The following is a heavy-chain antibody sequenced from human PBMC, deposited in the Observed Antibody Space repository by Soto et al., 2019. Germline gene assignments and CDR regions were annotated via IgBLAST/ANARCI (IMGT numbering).Heavy chain of an antibody. Sequence: QVRLVQSGTEVKKPGASVMVSCKATGYTFANYAIHWVRQAPGQDFEWMGWINAGNGNTRNSQTFQGRVTFTRDTSATTAHMGVGSLRFEDTAVYYCARDLSVGWLTNGHFGVDVWGQGTTVIVSS. J-gene: IGHJ6*02. CDR2: INAGNGNT. V-gene: IGHV1-3*01. D-gene: IGHD6-19*01. CDR3: ARDLSVGWLTNGHFGVDV. CDR1: GYTFANYA.